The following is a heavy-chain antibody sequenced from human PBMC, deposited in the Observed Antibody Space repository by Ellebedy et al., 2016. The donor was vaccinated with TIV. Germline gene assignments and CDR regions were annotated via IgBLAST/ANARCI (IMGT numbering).Heavy chain of an antibody. V-gene: IGHV4-30-4*08. J-gene: IGHJ4*02. CDR3: AGNYNAYFDY. Sequence: MPSETLSLTCTVSGGSISSGAFYWTWIRQQPGKGLEWIGNIYYSGSTYYRPSLKTRVTTSLDTSRNQFSLKLSSVTAADTAVYYCAGNYNAYFDYWGQGTLVTVSS. CDR1: GGSISSGAFY. D-gene: IGHD4-11*01. CDR2: IYYSGST.